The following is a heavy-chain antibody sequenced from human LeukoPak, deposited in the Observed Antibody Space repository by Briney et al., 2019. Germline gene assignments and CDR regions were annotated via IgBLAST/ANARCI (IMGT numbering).Heavy chain of an antibody. CDR1: GFTFSSYV. J-gene: IGHJ4*02. D-gene: IGHD2-15*01. CDR2: VCGSGDSK. CDR3: AKYGGYCSGGRCYSDY. Sequence: PGGSLRLSCAASGFTFSSYVMSWVRQAPGKGLGWGSTVCGSGDSKYYAGSVKGRFAISRDNSRNTLYLQMNSLRAEDTAVYYCAKYGGYCSGGRCYSDYWGQGTLVTVSS. V-gene: IGHV3-23*01.